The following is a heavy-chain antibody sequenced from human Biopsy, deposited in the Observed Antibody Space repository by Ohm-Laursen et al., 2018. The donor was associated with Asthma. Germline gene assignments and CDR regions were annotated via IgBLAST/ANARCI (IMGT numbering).Heavy chain of an antibody. CDR3: ARFVQAEEGVF. D-gene: IGHD2-15*01. Sequence: SLRLSCTASGFSFSNFAIHWVRQAPGKGLGWVGVISKDASTQDYADSVKGRFTMARDNSKNTLYLQMNSLRAEDTAVYFCARFVQAEEGVFWGRGTRVTVSS. CDR2: ISKDASTQ. CDR1: GFSFSNFA. V-gene: IGHV3-30*07. J-gene: IGHJ4*02.